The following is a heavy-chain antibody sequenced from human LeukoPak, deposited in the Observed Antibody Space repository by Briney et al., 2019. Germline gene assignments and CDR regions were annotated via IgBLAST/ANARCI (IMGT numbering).Heavy chain of an antibody. Sequence: GGSLRLSCAASGFTFSSHDMHWVRQAPGKGLEWVAFIQYDESTKYYADSLKGRFTISRDNSKNTLYLQMNSLRAEDTAVYYCARDSIRQQLYYFDYWGQGTLVTVSS. D-gene: IGHD6-13*01. J-gene: IGHJ4*02. CDR3: ARDSIRQQLYYFDY. CDR1: GFTFSSHD. V-gene: IGHV3-30*02. CDR2: IQYDESTK.